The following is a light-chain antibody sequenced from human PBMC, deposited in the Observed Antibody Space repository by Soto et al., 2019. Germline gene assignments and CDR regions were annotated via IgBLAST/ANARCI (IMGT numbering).Light chain of an antibody. CDR1: QTVNNNY. CDR3: HQRQSWPRT. V-gene: IGKV3-11*01. J-gene: IGKJ1*01. Sequence: EIVLTQSPDTLSLSPGERATLSCRASQTVNNNYVAWCQHKPGQAPRLLIYLASNRAAGVPARFSGSGSGTDFTLTISNVEPEDFAVYYCHQRQSWPRTFGQGTKVDIK. CDR2: LAS.